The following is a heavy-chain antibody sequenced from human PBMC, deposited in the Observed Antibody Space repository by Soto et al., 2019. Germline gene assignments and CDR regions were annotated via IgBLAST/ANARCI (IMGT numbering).Heavy chain of an antibody. Sequence: GASVKVSCKASGGTFSSYAISWVRQAPGQGLEWMGGTIPIFGTANYAQKFQGRVTITADESTSTAYMELSSLRSEDTAVYYCARSSGGVFGIIIEGSNWLAPWGQGSLVTVSS. V-gene: IGHV1-69*13. CDR2: TIPIFGTA. CDR3: ARSSGGVFGIIIEGSNWLAP. CDR1: GGTFSSYA. D-gene: IGHD3-16*02. J-gene: IGHJ5*02.